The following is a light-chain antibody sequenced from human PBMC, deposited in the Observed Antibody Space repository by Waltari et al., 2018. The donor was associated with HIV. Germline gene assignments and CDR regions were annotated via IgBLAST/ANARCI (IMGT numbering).Light chain of an antibody. Sequence: QSALTQPRSVSGSPGQSVTISCTGTSSDVGGSNYVSWYQQPHGKAPKVIIYDVSKWPSGVPDRFSGSKSGNTASLTISGLQAEDEADYYCCSYAGSYSFLFGGGTHLTVL. CDR1: SSDVGGSNY. V-gene: IGLV2-11*01. CDR3: CSYAGSYSFL. CDR2: DVS. J-gene: IGLJ3*02.